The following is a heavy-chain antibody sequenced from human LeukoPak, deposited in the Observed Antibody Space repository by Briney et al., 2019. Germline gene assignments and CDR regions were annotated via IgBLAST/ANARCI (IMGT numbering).Heavy chain of an antibody. CDR2: IRSDGTNK. Sequence: GGSLRLSCAACGFTFSTYGILWLRQAPGKGLEWVAFIRSDGTNKYYADSVKGRFTISRDNSKNTLYLQMNSLRPEDTAVYYCAKDKGTSFAVVIWGQGTMVTVSS. D-gene: IGHD6-6*01. J-gene: IGHJ3*02. CDR1: GFTFSTYG. V-gene: IGHV3-30*02. CDR3: AKDKGTSFAVVI.